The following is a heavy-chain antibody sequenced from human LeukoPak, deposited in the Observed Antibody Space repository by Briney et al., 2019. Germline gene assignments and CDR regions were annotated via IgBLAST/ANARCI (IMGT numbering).Heavy chain of an antibody. CDR3: AKGLSVQ. Sequence: PGGSLRLSCAASGFTLSSYDMHWVRQATGKGLEWVSAIGAAGDTYYPGSVKGRFTISRDTAKNSLYLQMNSLRAEDTAVYYCAKGLSVQGGQGTLVTVSS. V-gene: IGHV3-13*01. D-gene: IGHD3-16*02. J-gene: IGHJ4*02. CDR1: GFTLSSYD. CDR2: IGAAGDT.